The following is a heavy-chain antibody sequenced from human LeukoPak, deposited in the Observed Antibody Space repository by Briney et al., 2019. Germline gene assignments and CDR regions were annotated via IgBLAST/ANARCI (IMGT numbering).Heavy chain of an antibody. Sequence: PGGSLRLSCAASGFTFSSYTMNWVRQAPGKGLEWVSSISTSSIYVYYADSVKGRFTISRDNAKNSLYLQMNSLRAEDTAVYYCARDVNTVTGGYFDYWGQGTLVTVSS. CDR3: ARDVNTVTGGYFDY. CDR1: GFTFSSYT. J-gene: IGHJ4*02. V-gene: IGHV3-21*01. D-gene: IGHD4-17*01. CDR2: ISTSSIYV.